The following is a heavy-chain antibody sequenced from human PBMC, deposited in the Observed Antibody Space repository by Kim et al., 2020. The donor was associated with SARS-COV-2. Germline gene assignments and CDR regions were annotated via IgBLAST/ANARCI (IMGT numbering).Heavy chain of an antibody. CDR1: GFTFSSYA. CDR3: ARVSVGDDSGDY. V-gene: IGHV3-30*04. D-gene: IGHD3-22*01. CDR2: ISYDGSNK. J-gene: IGHJ4*02. Sequence: GGSLRLSCAASGFTFSSYAMHWVRQAPGKGLEWVAVISYDGSNKYYADSVKGRFTISRDNSKNTLYLQMNSLRAEETAVYYCARVSVGDDSGDYWGQGTLATVSA.